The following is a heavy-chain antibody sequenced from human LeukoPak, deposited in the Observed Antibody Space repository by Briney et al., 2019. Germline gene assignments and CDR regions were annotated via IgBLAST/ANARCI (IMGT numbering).Heavy chain of an antibody. V-gene: IGHV3-23*01. D-gene: IGHD1-1*01. CDR1: GFTFSSCA. CDR3: AKRSGTTVDGAFDS. Sequence: GGSLRLSCAASGFTFSSCAMSWVRQAPGKGLERVSGISASGYTTNYADSVKGRFTISRDNSKNTLYMQMNSLRAEDTAVYYCAKRSGTTVDGAFDSWGQGTLVTVSS. CDR2: ISASGYTT. J-gene: IGHJ4*02.